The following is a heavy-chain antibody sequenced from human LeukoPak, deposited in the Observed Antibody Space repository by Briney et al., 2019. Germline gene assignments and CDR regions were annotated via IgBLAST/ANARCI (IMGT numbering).Heavy chain of an antibody. J-gene: IGHJ5*02. CDR1: GGLISSSYY. D-gene: IGHD3-10*01. CDR2: IYTSGST. CDR3: ARDREDEDNWFDP. Sequence: SETLSLTCAVSGGLISSSYYWSWIRQPAGKGLEWIGRIYTSGSTNYNPSLKSRVTMSVDTSKNQFSLKLSSVTAADTAVYYCARDREDEDNWFDPWGQGTLVTVSS. V-gene: IGHV4-4*07.